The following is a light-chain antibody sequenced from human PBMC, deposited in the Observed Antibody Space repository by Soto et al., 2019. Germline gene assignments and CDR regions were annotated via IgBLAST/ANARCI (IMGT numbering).Light chain of an antibody. Sequence: QSVLTQPPSVSGAPGQRVTLSCTGTSSNIGAGYDVHWYQHLPGTAPKLLIYSNTNRPSGVPDRFSGSKSGTSASLAITGLQAEDESDYYCQSYDTSLTGVVFGGGTKLPVL. CDR3: QSYDTSLTGVV. J-gene: IGLJ2*01. V-gene: IGLV1-40*01. CDR2: SNT. CDR1: SSNIGAGYD.